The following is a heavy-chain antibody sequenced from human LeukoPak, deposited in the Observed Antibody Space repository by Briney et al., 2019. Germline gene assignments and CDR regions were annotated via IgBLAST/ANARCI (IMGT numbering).Heavy chain of an antibody. V-gene: IGHV3-49*03. D-gene: IGHD2-15*01. CDR3: ARGRFCSGGSCYGAR. J-gene: IGHJ4*02. CDR2: IRSKAYGVTT. Sequence: GGSLRLSCTASGFTFGDYAMSWFRQAPGKGREWVGIIRSKAYGVTTEYAASVRGRFIISREDSKSIAYLQMNSLKTEDTALYYCARGRFCSGGSCYGARWGQGTLVTVSS. CDR1: GFTFGDYA.